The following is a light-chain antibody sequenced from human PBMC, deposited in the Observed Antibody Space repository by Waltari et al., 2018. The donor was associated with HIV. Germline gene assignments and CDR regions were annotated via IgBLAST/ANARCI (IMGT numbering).Light chain of an antibody. CDR3: TSYTSSTHVI. V-gene: IGLV2-14*01. CDR1: SSDVGAYNY. CDR2: EVS. Sequence: QSALTQPASVSGSPGQSITISCTGTSSDVGAYNYVSWSHQHPDKAPKLMIYEVSNRPLGVSNRFSGSKSGNTASLTISGLQAEDEADYYCTSYTSSTHVIFGGGTKLTVL. J-gene: IGLJ2*01.